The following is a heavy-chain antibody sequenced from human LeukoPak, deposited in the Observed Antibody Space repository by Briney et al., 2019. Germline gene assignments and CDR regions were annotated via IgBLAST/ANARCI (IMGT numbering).Heavy chain of an antibody. CDR3: ARATGSVYYFGVVDWFDP. V-gene: IGHV4-61*01. Sequence: SETLSLTCTVSGYSISSGYYWGWIRQPPGKGLEWIGYIYYSGSTNYNPSLKSRVTISVDTSKNQFSLKLSSVTAADTAVYYCARATGSVYYFGVVDWFDPWGQGTLVTVSS. CDR1: GYSISSGYY. CDR2: IYYSGST. D-gene: IGHD3-22*01. J-gene: IGHJ5*02.